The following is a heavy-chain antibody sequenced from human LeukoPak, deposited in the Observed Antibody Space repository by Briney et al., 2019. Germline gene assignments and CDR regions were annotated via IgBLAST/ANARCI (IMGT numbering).Heavy chain of an antibody. CDR3: ARQYLEWLPPGAFDI. CDR1: GFTFSSYS. Sequence: KAGGSLRLSCAASGFTFSSYSMNWVRQAPGKGLEWVSSISSSSSYIYYADSVKGRFTISRDNAKNSLYLQMNSLRAEDTAVYYCARQYLEWLPPGAFDIWGQGTMVTVSS. CDR2: ISSSSSYI. J-gene: IGHJ3*02. D-gene: IGHD3-3*01. V-gene: IGHV3-21*01.